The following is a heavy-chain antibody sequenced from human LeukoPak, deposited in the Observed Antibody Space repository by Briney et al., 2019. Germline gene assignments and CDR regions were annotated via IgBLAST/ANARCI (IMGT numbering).Heavy chain of an antibody. J-gene: IGHJ4*02. CDR3: ARSSSSWIYYLDY. CDR1: GGTFSSYA. CDR2: IIPIFGTA. V-gene: IGHV1-69*13. D-gene: IGHD6-13*01. Sequence: SVKVSCKASGGTFSSYAISWVRQAPGQGLEWMGGIIPIFGTANYAQKFQGRVTITADESTGTAYMELSSLRSEDTAVYYCARSSSSWIYYLDYWGQGTLVTVSS.